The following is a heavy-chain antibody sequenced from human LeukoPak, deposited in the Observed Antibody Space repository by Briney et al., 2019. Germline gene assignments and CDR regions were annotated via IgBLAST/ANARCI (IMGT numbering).Heavy chain of an antibody. D-gene: IGHD3-22*01. Sequence: GGSLRLSCAASGFTFSSYAMSWVRQAPGKGLEWVSAISGSGGSTYYADSVKGRFTISRDNSKNALYLQMNSLRAEDTAVYYCAKGSPYYYDSSGYYYYFDYWGQGTLVTVSS. J-gene: IGHJ4*02. V-gene: IGHV3-23*01. CDR1: GFTFSSYA. CDR2: ISGSGGST. CDR3: AKGSPYYYDSSGYYYYFDY.